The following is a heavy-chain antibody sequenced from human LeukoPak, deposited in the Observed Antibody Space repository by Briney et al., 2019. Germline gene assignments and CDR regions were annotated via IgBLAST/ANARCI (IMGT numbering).Heavy chain of an antibody. V-gene: IGHV3-53*01. J-gene: IGHJ4*02. CDR1: GFTVSTNY. CDR3: ARDRSSQGIWGFDF. D-gene: IGHD7-27*01. CDR2: IAAST. Sequence: GGSLRLSCAASGFTVSTNYMSWVRQAPGKGLEWVSGIAASTYYADSVKGRFTISRDSSKNTLYLQMSSLTAVDTAVYYCARDRSSQGIWGFDFWGQGTLVTVSS.